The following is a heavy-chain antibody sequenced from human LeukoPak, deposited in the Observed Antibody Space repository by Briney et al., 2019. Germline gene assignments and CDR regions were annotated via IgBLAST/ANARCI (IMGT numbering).Heavy chain of an antibody. CDR3: AREELTGFGWFDP. Sequence: PSQTLSLTCTVYGGSISSGSYYWSWIRQPAGKGLEWIGRIYTSGSTNYNPSLKSRVTISVDTSKNQFSLKLSSVTAADTAVYYCAREELTGFGWFDPWGQGTLVTVSS. CDR2: IYTSGST. J-gene: IGHJ5*02. D-gene: IGHD3-16*01. CDR1: GGSISSGSYY. V-gene: IGHV4-61*02.